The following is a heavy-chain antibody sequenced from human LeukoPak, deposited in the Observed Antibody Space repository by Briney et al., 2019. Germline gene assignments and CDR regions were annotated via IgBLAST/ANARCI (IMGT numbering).Heavy chain of an antibody. V-gene: IGHV3-49*04. D-gene: IGHD5-12*01. CDR2: IRSKAYGGTT. CDR3: TRTRVVATITFDY. J-gene: IGHJ4*02. CDR1: GFTFGDYA. Sequence: GGSLRLSCTASGFTFGDYAMSWVRQAPGKGLEWIGFIRSKAYGGTTEYAASVKGRFTISRVDSKTIAYLQMNSLKTKDTAVYYCTRTRVVATITFDYWGQGTLVTVSS.